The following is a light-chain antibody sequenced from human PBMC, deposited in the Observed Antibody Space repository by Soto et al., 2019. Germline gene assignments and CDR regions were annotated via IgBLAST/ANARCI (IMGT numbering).Light chain of an antibody. CDR3: QQVKSFLPLT. CDR2: AAS. J-gene: IGKJ4*01. Sequence: IQLTQSPSSLSASVGDSVTITCRASQDISSHLAWYQQKPGKAPKVLIYAASTLESGIPSRFSGSGSETDFTLTISSLQAEDFATYYCQQVKSFLPLTFGGGTKVEIK. CDR1: QDISSH. V-gene: IGKV1-9*01.